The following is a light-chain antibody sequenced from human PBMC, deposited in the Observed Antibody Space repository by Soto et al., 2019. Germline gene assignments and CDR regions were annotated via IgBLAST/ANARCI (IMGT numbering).Light chain of an antibody. CDR3: SSYTSSTTVV. J-gene: IGLJ2*01. CDR1: XXXVVGYNY. Sequence: QSALTQPASVSGSXXXSXTXXXXGXXXXVVGYNYVSWHQHHPGKAPKLMIYDVSNRPSGVSNRFSGSKSGNTASLTISGLQAEDEADFYCSSYTSSTTVVFGGGTKLTVL. CDR2: DVS. V-gene: IGLV2-14*03.